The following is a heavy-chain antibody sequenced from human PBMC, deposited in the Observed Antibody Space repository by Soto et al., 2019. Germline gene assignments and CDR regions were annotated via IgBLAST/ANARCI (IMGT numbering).Heavy chain of an antibody. D-gene: IGHD6-13*01. Sequence: QLQLQESGPGLVKPSETLSLTCTVSGGSISSSSYYWGWIRQPPGKGLEWIGSIYYSGSTYYNPSLKSRVSKYVDSSKNQFSLKLSSVTAADTAVYYCARDGVGRAAGGENYYYYGMDVWGQGTTVTVSS. CDR3: ARDGVGRAAGGENYYYYGMDV. CDR1: GGSISSSSYY. J-gene: IGHJ6*02. V-gene: IGHV4-39*02. CDR2: IYYSGST.